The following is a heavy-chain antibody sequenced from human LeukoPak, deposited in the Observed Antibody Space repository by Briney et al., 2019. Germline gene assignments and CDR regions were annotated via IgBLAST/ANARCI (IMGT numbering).Heavy chain of an antibody. Sequence: PSETLSLTCAVYGGSFSGYYWSWIRQPPGKGLEWIGEINHSGSTNYNPSLKGRVTISVDTSKNQFSLKLSSVTAADTAVYYCARGLDYDYVWGSYRYTSFDYWGQGTLVTVSS. CDR2: INHSGST. D-gene: IGHD3-16*02. CDR3: ARGLDYDYVWGSYRYTSFDY. J-gene: IGHJ4*02. V-gene: IGHV4-34*01. CDR1: GGSFSGYY.